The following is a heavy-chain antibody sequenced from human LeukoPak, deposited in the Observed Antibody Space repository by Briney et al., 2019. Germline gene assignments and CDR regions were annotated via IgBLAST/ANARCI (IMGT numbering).Heavy chain of an antibody. Sequence: SVKVSCKTSGDTFNNYAISWIRQAPGRGLEWMGRIIPMFTTPNYAQNFQARVTIIADTSTSTVYLELNSLRSDDTAVYYCARGPATMPAKNQYYYYYMAVWGKGTTVTVSS. CDR3: ARGPATMPAKNQYYYYYMAV. D-gene: IGHD1-14*01. CDR1: GDTFNNYA. V-gene: IGHV1-69*06. J-gene: IGHJ6*03. CDR2: IIPMFTTP.